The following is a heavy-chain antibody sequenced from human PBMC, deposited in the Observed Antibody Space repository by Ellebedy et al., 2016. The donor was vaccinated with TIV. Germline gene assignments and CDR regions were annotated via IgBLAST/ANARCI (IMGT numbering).Heavy chain of an antibody. Sequence: GESLKISCAASGFSFRSYWMTWVRQAPGKGLEWVANINQDGSEKHYVDSVKGRFTISRDNAKNSLYLQMSSLRVEDTAEYYCATDGSYGDYRSPTHAFVMWGQGTMVAVSS. CDR1: GFSFRSYW. CDR2: INQDGSEK. V-gene: IGHV3-7*01. CDR3: ATDGSYGDYRSPTHAFVM. J-gene: IGHJ3*02. D-gene: IGHD4-17*01.